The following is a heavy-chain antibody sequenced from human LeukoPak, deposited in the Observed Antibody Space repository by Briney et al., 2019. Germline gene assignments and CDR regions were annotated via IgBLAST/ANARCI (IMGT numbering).Heavy chain of an antibody. Sequence: SSETLSLTCTVSGGSISSGSYYWSWIRQPAGKGLEWIGRIYTSGSTNYNPSLKSRVTISVDTSKNQFSLKLSSVTAADTAVYYCARDDGYCSGGSCYEYFQHWGQGTLVTVSS. CDR2: IYTSGST. V-gene: IGHV4-61*02. CDR1: GGSISSGSYY. J-gene: IGHJ1*01. D-gene: IGHD2-15*01. CDR3: ARDDGYCSGGSCYEYFQH.